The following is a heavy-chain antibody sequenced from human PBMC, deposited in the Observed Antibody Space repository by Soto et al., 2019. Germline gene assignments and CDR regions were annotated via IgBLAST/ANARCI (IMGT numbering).Heavy chain of an antibody. CDR2: ISSSVSTI. J-gene: IGHJ3*01. Sequence: PGGTLRLSCAASGFTFSSYEMNWVRQAPGKGLAWVSYISSSVSTIYYAYSVKGRFTTSRERSKNTVSLQRDSLRAEDTAVYYCAKDRGIIVKAGDAFDVWGQGTKVTGSS. CDR3: AKDRGIIVKAGDAFDV. V-gene: IGHV3-48*03. CDR1: GFTFSSYE. D-gene: IGHD3-16*02.